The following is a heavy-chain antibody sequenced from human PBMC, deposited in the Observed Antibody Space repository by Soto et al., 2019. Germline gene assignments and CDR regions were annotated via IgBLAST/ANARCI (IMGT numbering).Heavy chain of an antibody. CDR1: GFTFSDYA. D-gene: IGHD3-10*01. CDR2: ISGGSSVT. J-gene: IGHJ4*02. Sequence: QPGGSLRLSCTASGFTFSDYAMAWVRQAPGKGLEWVSTISGGSSVTYYGDSVKGRFTISRDNAKKTLFLQLNRLSAEDTATYYCAKVLSKNYYYPFDFWGQGTQVTVSS. CDR3: AKVLSKNYYYPFDF. V-gene: IGHV3-23*01.